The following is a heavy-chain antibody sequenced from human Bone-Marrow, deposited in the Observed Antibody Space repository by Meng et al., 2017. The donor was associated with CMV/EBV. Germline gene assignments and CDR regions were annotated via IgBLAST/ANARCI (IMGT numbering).Heavy chain of an antibody. J-gene: IGHJ6*02. Sequence: SETLSLTCTVPGGTISSSDYYWGWIRQPPGKGLEWIGSMFYNGNTYYNPSLKSRVTISLHTSKKSFSLKLNSVTAADTAVYYCARDPGRYCSSSSSCLNYGMDVWGQGTTVTVSS. CDR2: MFYNGNT. D-gene: IGHD2-2*01. CDR1: GGTISSSDYY. CDR3: ARDPGRYCSSSSSCLNYGMDV. V-gene: IGHV4-39*07.